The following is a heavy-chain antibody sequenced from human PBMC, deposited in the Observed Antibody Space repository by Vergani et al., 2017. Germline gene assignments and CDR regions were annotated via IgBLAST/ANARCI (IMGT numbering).Heavy chain of an antibody. CDR2: IIPILGIA. CDR1: GGTFSSYA. Sequence: QVQLVQSGAEVKKPGSSVKVSCKASGGTFSSYAISWVRQAPGQGLEWMGRIIPILGIANYAQKFQGRVTITADKSTSTAYMELSSLRSEDTAVYYCARALGYCSGGSCYWEAVDIWGQGTMVTVSS. D-gene: IGHD2-15*01. CDR3: ARALGYCSGGSCYWEAVDI. V-gene: IGHV1-69*04. J-gene: IGHJ3*02.